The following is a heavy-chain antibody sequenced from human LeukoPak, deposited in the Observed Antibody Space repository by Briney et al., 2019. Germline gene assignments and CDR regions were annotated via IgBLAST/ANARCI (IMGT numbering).Heavy chain of an antibody. Sequence: GGSLRLSCAASGFTFSTYAMHWVRQAPGKGLERVSVISGSGDTTYYADSVKGRFTISRDKSTNTLYLQMNSLRAEDTAVYYCAKADIVVVTAGYYLDVWGRGTLVTVSS. CDR1: GFTFSTYA. D-gene: IGHD2-21*02. V-gene: IGHV3-23*01. CDR2: ISGSGDTT. J-gene: IGHJ2*01. CDR3: AKADIVVVTAGYYLDV.